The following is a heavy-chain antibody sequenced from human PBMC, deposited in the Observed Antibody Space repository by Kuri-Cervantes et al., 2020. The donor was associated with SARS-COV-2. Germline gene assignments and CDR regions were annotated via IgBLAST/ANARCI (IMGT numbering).Heavy chain of an antibody. J-gene: IGHJ2*01. CDR1: GFRFGIHA. D-gene: IGHD3-16*01. CDR2: IYSGGTT. V-gene: IGHV3-66*01. Sequence: GESLKISCKASGFRFGIHAMHWVRQAPGKGLEWVSIIYSGGTTYYGDSVKGRFTMSRDTSKSTVYLQMDSLRVDDTAVYYCARARLGDWYFDLWGRGTMVTVSS. CDR3: ARARLGDWYFDL.